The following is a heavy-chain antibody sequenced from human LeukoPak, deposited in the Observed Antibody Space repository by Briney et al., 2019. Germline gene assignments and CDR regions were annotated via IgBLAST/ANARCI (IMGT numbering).Heavy chain of an antibody. Sequence: PSQTLSLTCPVSGGSISSGGYSWSWIRQPPGPGLEWIGYIYHSGSTYYNPSLKSRVTISVDRSKNQFSLKLSSVTAADTAVYYCARVMGDYVSWFDPWGQGTLVTVSS. V-gene: IGHV4-30-2*01. CDR3: ARVMGDYVSWFDP. D-gene: IGHD3-16*01. J-gene: IGHJ5*02. CDR2: IYHSGST. CDR1: GGSISSGGYS.